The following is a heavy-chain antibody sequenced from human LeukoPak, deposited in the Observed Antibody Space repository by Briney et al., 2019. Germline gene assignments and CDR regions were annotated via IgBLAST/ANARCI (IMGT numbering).Heavy chain of an antibody. V-gene: IGHV3-11*05. D-gene: IGHD4-23*01. J-gene: IGHJ4*02. CDR3: ARGHTVADYFDY. Sequence: PGGSLRLSCARAGFTSSDYNMSWIRQAPGKGLGWGSYISSSSTYTNYAASVKGRFTISRDNAKNSLYLQMNSLRAEDTAVYYCARGHTVADYFDYRGQGTLVTVSS. CDR1: GFTSSDYN. CDR2: ISSSSTYT.